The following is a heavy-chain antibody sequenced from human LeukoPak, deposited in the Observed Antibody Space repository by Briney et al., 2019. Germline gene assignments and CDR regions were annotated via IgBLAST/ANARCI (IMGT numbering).Heavy chain of an antibody. CDR3: AKDVRNSFAAYGMDV. CDR2: ISGSGGST. V-gene: IGHV3-23*01. Sequence: PGGSLRLSCAASGFTVSSNYMSWVRQAPGKGLEWVSAISGSGGSTYYADSVKGRFTISRDNSKNTLYLQMNSLRAEDTAVYYCAKDVRNSFAAYGMDVWGQGTTVTVSS. CDR1: GFTVSSNY. D-gene: IGHD2-21*01. J-gene: IGHJ6*02.